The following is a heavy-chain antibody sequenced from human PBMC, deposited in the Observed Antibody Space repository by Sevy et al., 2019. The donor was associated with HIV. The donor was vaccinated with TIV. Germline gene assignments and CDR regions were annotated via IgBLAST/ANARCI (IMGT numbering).Heavy chain of an antibody. CDR2: INSDGSST. Sequence: GSLRLSCAASGFTFSSYWMHWVRQAPGKGLVWVSRINSDGSSTSYADSVKGRFTISRDNAKNTLYLQMNSLRAEDTAVYYCARVVYYYDSSGYYNWFDPWGQGTLVTVSS. D-gene: IGHD3-22*01. CDR3: ARVVYYYDSSGYYNWFDP. CDR1: GFTFSSYW. V-gene: IGHV3-74*01. J-gene: IGHJ5*02.